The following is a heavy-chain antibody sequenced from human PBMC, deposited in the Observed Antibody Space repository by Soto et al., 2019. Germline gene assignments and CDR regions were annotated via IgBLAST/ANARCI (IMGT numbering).Heavy chain of an antibody. V-gene: IGHV3-64D*08. CDR3: VNLWFGDEDPYGMDV. J-gene: IGHJ6*02. CDR2: ISSNGGST. D-gene: IGHD3-10*01. Sequence: GGSLRLSCSASGFTFSSYTMHWVRQAPGKGLEYVSAISSNGGSTYYADSVKGRFTISRDNSTNTLYLQMSSLRAEDTAVYYCVNLWFGDEDPYGMDVWGQGTTVTVSS. CDR1: GFTFSSYT.